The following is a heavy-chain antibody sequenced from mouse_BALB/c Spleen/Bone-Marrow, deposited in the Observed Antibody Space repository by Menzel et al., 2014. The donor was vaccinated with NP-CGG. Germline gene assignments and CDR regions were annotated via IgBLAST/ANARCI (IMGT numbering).Heavy chain of an antibody. J-gene: IGHJ3*01. V-gene: IGHV5-6-3*01. CDR2: INSNGGST. CDR3: ARDMITTRGFAY. D-gene: IGHD2-4*01. Sequence: DVKLVESGGGLVQPGGSLKLSSAASGFTFSSYGMSWVRQTPDKRLELVATINSNGGSTYYPDSVKGRFTISRDNAKNTLYLQMSSLKSEDTAMYYCARDMITTRGFAYWGQGTLVTVSA. CDR1: GFTFSSYG.